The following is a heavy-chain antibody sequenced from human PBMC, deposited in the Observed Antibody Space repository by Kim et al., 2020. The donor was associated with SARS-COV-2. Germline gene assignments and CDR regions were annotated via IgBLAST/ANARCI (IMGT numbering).Heavy chain of an antibody. CDR3: ARVVFTMVRGTRLYYFDY. D-gene: IGHD3-10*01. CDR1: GGSISSYY. J-gene: IGHJ4*02. V-gene: IGHV4-59*01. Sequence: SETLSLTCTVSGGSISSYYWSWIRQPPGKGLEWIGYIYYSGSTNYNPSLKSRVTISVDTSKNQFSLKLSSVTAADTAVYYCARVVFTMVRGTRLYYFDYWGQGTLVTVSS. CDR2: IYYSGST.